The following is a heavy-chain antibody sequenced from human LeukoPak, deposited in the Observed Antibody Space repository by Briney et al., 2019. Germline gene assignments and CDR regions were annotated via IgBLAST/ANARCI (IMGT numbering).Heavy chain of an antibody. J-gene: IGHJ6*03. V-gene: IGHV4-61*02. D-gene: IGHD6-6*01. CDR3: ARWSGSVTARNYYYYMDV. CDR2: IYTSGTT. Sequence: SETLSLTCTVSGGSVRRGNYYWTWIRQPAGSGLEWIGRIYTSGTTDYNPSLGTRVTISVDASRNQFSLNLSSVTATDTAVYYCARWSGSVTARNYYYYMDVWGEGTTVTVSS. CDR1: GGSVRRGNYY.